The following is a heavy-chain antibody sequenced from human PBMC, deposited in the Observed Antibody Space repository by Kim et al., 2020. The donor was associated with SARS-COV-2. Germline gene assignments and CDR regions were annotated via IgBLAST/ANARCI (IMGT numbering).Heavy chain of an antibody. J-gene: IGHJ4*02. V-gene: IGHV3-48*03. CDR2: INTRGSVV. Sequence: GGSLRLSCKVSGFTFSSYEMNWVRQAPGKGLEWISHINTRGSVVSYADSVKGRFTISRDNAKNSLYLQMNSLRAEDTAIYYCARAPPPYYDILSASLAQQYFDYWGQGTLVTVSS. CDR3: ARAPPPYYDILSASLAQQYFDY. CDR1: GFTFSSYE. D-gene: IGHD3-9*01.